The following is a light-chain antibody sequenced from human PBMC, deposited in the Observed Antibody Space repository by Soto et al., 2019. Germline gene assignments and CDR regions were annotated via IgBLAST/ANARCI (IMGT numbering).Light chain of an antibody. CDR2: AAS. Sequence: DIQMTQSPSSVSASVGDRVTITCRASQGISSWLAWYQQEPGKAPELLIYAASSLQSGVQSRFSDSGSWTYVTLTISTLQPEDFATYYCQQANSFPHTVGQGPKLEIK. V-gene: IGKV1-12*01. CDR1: QGISSW. CDR3: QQANSFPHT. J-gene: IGKJ2*01.